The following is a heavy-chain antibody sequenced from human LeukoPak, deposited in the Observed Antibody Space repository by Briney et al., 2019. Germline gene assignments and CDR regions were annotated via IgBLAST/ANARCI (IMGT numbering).Heavy chain of an antibody. D-gene: IGHD1-14*01. Sequence: GSLRLSCAASGFTFVSYAMHWVRQAPGKGLEYVSGISSNGGSTYHANSVKGRFTISRDNSKNTFYLQMGSLTAEDMAVYHCARVPEGWALFDYWGQGTLVTVSS. CDR1: GFTFVSYA. J-gene: IGHJ4*02. CDR2: ISSNGGST. CDR3: ARVPEGWALFDY. V-gene: IGHV3-64*01.